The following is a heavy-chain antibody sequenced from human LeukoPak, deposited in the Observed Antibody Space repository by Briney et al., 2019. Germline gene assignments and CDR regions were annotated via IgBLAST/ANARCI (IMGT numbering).Heavy chain of an antibody. V-gene: IGHV3-72*01. CDR3: VGGAVYYFDC. CDR2: IRNKANSYTT. J-gene: IGHJ4*02. CDR1: RFTFSSYS. Sequence: GGSLRLSCAASRFTFSSYSMSWVRQAPGKGLEWVGRIRNKANSYTTEYAASVKGRFTVSRDNSKNSLYLQMNSLKTEDTAVYYCVGGAVYYFDCWGQGTLVTVSS.